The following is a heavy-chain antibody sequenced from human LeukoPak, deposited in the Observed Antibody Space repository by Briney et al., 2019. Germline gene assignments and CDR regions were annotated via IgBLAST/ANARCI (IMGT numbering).Heavy chain of an antibody. Sequence: GASVKVSCKASGGTFSSYAISWVRQAPGQGLEWMGRIIPILGIANYAQKFQGRVTITADKSTSTAYMELRSLRSEDTAVYYCARGGGYYDSSGYYYVLSLDYWGQGTLVTVSS. CDR3: ARGGGYYDSSGYYYVLSLDY. D-gene: IGHD3-22*01. J-gene: IGHJ4*02. CDR2: IIPILGIA. V-gene: IGHV1-69*04. CDR1: GGTFSSYA.